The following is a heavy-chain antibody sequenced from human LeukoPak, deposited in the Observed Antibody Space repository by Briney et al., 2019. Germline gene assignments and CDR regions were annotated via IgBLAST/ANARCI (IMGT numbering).Heavy chain of an antibody. J-gene: IGHJ4*02. V-gene: IGHV1-2*02. Sequence: GASVKVSCKASGYTFTGYYMHWVRQAPGQGLEWMGWINPNSGGTNYAQKFQGRVTMTRDTSISTAYMELSRLRSDDTAVYYCARPMYGYSSFSLPDYWGQGTLVTVSS. D-gene: IGHD5-18*01. CDR3: ARPMYGYSSFSLPDY. CDR2: INPNSGGT. CDR1: GYTFTGYY.